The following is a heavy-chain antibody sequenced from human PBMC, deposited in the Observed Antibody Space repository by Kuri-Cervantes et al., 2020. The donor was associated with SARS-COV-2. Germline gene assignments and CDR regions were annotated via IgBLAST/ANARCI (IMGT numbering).Heavy chain of an antibody. V-gene: IGHV4-61*02. Sequence: LRLSSTVSGGSISSGSYYWSWIRQPAGKGLEWIGRIYTSGSTNYNPSLKSRVTISVDTSKNQLSLKLSSVTAADTAVYYCARGRADIWGQGTMVTVSS. CDR3: ARGRADI. CDR2: IYTSGST. CDR1: GGSISSGSYY. J-gene: IGHJ3*02.